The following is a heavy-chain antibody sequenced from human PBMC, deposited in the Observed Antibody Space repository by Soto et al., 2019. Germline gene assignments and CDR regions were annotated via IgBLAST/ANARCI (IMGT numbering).Heavy chain of an antibody. J-gene: IGHJ4*02. CDR2: IWYDGSNK. Sequence: QVQLVESGGGVVQPGRSLRLSYAASGFTFSSYGMHWVRQAPCKGLEWVAVIWYDGSNKYYADSVKGRFTISRDNSKNTLYLQMNSLRAEDTAVYYCARGGSGSYYGAYYWGQGTLVTVSS. CDR1: GFTFSSYG. CDR3: ARGGSGSYYGAYY. D-gene: IGHD3-10*01. V-gene: IGHV3-33*01.